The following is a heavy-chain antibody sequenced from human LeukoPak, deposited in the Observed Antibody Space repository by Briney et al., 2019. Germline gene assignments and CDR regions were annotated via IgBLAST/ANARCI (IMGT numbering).Heavy chain of an antibody. D-gene: IGHD2-2*01. CDR2: IIPIFGTA. Sequence: SVKVSCKASGGTFSSYAISWVRQAPGQGLEWMGRIIPIFGTANYAQKFQGRVTITTDESTSTAYMELSSLRSEDTAVYYCATPFSGCCSSTSCLTDWGQGTLVTVSS. V-gene: IGHV1-69*05. J-gene: IGHJ4*02. CDR1: GGTFSSYA. CDR3: ATPFSGCCSSTSCLTD.